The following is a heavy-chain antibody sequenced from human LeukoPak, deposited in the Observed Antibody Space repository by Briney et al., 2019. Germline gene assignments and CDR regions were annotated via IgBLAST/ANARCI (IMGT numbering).Heavy chain of an antibody. D-gene: IGHD3-10*01. CDR2: IDSGGST. CDR1: GFTVGSNY. Sequence: GGSLRLSCAASGFTVGSNYMSWVRQAPGKGLEWVSVIDSGGSTYYAVPVKGRFTIPRDNPMSTFYIQMNSLRAEDTDVSYCRRAKPKKMVRGLIIRSKSRYHFDYWGQGTLVTVSS. CDR3: RRAKPKKMVRGLIIRSKSRYHFDY. V-gene: IGHV3-53*01. J-gene: IGHJ4*02.